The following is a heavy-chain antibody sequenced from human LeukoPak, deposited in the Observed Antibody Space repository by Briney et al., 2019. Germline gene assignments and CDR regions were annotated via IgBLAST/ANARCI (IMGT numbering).Heavy chain of an antibody. V-gene: IGHV3-48*01. J-gene: IGHJ4*02. D-gene: IGHD3-22*01. CDR2: ISSSSSTI. CDR3: ASQWYYYDSSGFDY. Sequence: GGSLRLSCAAFGFTLSSYSMSWVRQAPGKGLEWVSYISSSSSTIYYADSVKGRFTISRDNSKNTLYLQMNSLRAEDTAVYYCASQWYYYDSSGFDYWGQGTLVTVSS. CDR1: GFTLSSYS.